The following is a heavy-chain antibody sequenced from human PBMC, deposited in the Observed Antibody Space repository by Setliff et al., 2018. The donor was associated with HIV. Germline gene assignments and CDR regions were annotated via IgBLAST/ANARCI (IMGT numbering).Heavy chain of an antibody. V-gene: IGHV4-59*12. CDR1: GVSINTYY. CDR3: ARDSYGGNFLFDY. Sequence: PSETLSLTCSVSGVSINTYYWNWVRQSGTGLEWIGYFHYTGGTSYNPSLTRRVTISADTSKNQFPLNLTSVTAADTAVYYCARDSYGGNFLFDYWGQGTLVTVSS. CDR2: FHYTGGT. J-gene: IGHJ4*02. D-gene: IGHD4-17*01.